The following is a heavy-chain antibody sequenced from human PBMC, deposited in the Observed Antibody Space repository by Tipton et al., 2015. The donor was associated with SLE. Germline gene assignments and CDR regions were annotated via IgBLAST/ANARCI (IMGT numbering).Heavy chain of an antibody. J-gene: IGHJ4*02. Sequence: TLSLTCAVYGGSFSGYYWSWIRQPPGKGLEWIGYIYYSGSTYYNPSLKSRVTISVDTSKNQFSLKLSSVTAADTAVYYCARAGGAFDIWGQGTLVTVSS. CDR1: GGSFSGYY. D-gene: IGHD2-21*01. CDR2: IYYSGST. V-gene: IGHV4-34*09. CDR3: ARAGGAFDI.